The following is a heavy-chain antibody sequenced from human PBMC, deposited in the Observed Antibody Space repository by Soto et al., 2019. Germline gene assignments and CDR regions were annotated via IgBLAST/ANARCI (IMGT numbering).Heavy chain of an antibody. Sequence: SETLSLTCAVSGGSISSSNWWSWVRQPPGKGLEWIGEIYHSGSTNYNPSLKSRVTISVDKSKNQSSLKLSSVTAADTAVYYCARAPYYGSETYYYYGMDVWGQGTTVTVSS. CDR3: ARAPYYGSETYYYYGMDV. CDR2: IYHSGST. V-gene: IGHV4-4*02. CDR1: GGSISSSNW. D-gene: IGHD3-10*01. J-gene: IGHJ6*02.